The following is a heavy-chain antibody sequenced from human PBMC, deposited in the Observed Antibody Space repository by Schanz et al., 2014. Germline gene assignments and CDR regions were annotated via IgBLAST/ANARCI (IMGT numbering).Heavy chain of an antibody. D-gene: IGHD4-17*01. J-gene: IGHJ4*02. CDR1: GATFNSYA. V-gene: IGHV1-69*09. CDR3: ARIIDGDYLY. Sequence: QVQLLQSGAEVKKPGSSVKVSCKSSGATFNSYAFGWVRQAPGQGFEWVGSIIPPLRQTRYAQKFEERVIITADTSTTTVYMDLASLTSDDTAVYFCARIIDGDYLYWGQGTLVTVSS. CDR2: IIPPLRQT.